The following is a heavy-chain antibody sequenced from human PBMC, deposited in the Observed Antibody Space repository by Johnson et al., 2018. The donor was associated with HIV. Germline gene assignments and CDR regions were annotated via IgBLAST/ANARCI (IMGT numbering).Heavy chain of an antibody. CDR3: ARSHKLYSGAFDI. J-gene: IGHJ3*02. CDR1: GFTVSSNY. CDR2: IYSGGST. D-gene: IGHD1-26*01. V-gene: IGHV3-66*01. Sequence: VQLVESGGGLVQPGGSLRLSCAASGFTVSSNYMSWVRQAPGKGLEWVSVIYSGGSTYYADSVKGRFTISRENAKNSLYLQMNSLRAGDTAVYYCARSHKLYSGAFDIWGQGTMVTVSS.